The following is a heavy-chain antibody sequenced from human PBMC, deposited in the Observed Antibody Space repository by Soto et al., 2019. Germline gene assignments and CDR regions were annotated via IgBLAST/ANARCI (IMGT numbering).Heavy chain of an antibody. V-gene: IGHV4-30-4*01. Sequence: QVQLQESGPGLVKPSQTLSLSCTVSGDSINSGDRYWSWIRQPPGKGLEWIGYIYYSGSTYYNPSLESRVTISVDMTQNQFSLKLSSVTAADTAVYYCAREGIAAPEYWGQGTLVTVSS. D-gene: IGHD6-13*01. J-gene: IGHJ4*02. CDR3: AREGIAAPEY. CDR1: GDSINSGDRY. CDR2: IYYSGST.